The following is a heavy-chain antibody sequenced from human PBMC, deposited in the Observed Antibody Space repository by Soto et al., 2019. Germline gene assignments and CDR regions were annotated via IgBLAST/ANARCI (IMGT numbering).Heavy chain of an antibody. Sequence: QVQLVESGGGVVQPGRSLRLSCATSGFTFSNYAMHWVRQAPGKGLQWVARISHDGSFEHYANSAEGRFAISRDSSNNMLYLQMNSLTTEDTAMYYCAREIRGDYHAYWGQGTLVTVSP. CDR1: GFTFSNYA. CDR2: ISHDGSFE. V-gene: IGHV3-30*09. J-gene: IGHJ4*02. D-gene: IGHD4-17*01. CDR3: AREIRGDYHAY.